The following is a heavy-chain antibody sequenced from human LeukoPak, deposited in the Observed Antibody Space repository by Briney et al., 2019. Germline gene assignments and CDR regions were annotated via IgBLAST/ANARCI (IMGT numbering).Heavy chain of an antibody. CDR1: GLPIADFA. D-gene: IGHD2-8*01. J-gene: IGHJ6*02. CDR3: AKVAVGPLSRPTHVALYYGMDV. Sequence: GGSLRLSCVVSGLPIADFAMSWVRQAPGKGPEWVSGIGSSGATIFYADSVKGRYTISRDNSKNTVYLEMNNLGAEDTAIYYCAKVAVGPLSRPTHVALYYGMDVWGQGTTVTVSS. CDR2: IGSSGATI. V-gene: IGHV3-23*01.